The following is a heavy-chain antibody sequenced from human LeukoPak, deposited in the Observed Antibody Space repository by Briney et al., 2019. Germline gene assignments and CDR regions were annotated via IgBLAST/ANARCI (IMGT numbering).Heavy chain of an antibody. CDR2: INPNSGGT. CDR1: GYTFTGYY. CDR3: ARGWPATVVTPSGWFDP. D-gene: IGHD4-23*01. Sequence: GASVKVSCKASGYTFTGYYMHWVRQAPGQGLEWMGWINPNSGGTNYAQKFQGRVTMTRDTSISTAYMELSSLRSEDTAVYYCARGWPATVVTPSGWFDPWGQGTLVTVSS. V-gene: IGHV1-2*02. J-gene: IGHJ5*02.